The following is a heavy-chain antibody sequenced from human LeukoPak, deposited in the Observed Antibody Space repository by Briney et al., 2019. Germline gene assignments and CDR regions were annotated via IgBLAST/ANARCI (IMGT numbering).Heavy chain of an antibody. V-gene: IGHV4-59*01. Sequence: SETLSLTCTVSGGSISSYYWGWIRQPPGKGLEWIGYIYYTGSTNCNPSLRSRVTISVDSSKNQFSLKVNSVTAVDTAVYYCARGDYFGSGLGDWGQGTLVTVSS. CDR2: IYYTGST. CDR3: ARGDYFGSGLGD. CDR1: GGSISSYY. J-gene: IGHJ4*02. D-gene: IGHD3-10*01.